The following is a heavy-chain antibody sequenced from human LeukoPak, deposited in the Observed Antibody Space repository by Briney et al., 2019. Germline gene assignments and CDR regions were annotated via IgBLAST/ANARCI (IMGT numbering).Heavy chain of an antibody. CDR1: GFTFSGYG. J-gene: IGHJ4*02. Sequence: GGSLRLCCAASGFTFSGYGMNWVRQAPGKGLEWISYISKAGTTIYYADSVRGRFTISRDNAKNSLYLQMSSLGVEDTAVYYCARDRGGGDIYFDYWGQGTLVTVSS. V-gene: IGHV3-48*03. D-gene: IGHD2-21*02. CDR2: ISKAGTTI. CDR3: ARDRGGGDIYFDY.